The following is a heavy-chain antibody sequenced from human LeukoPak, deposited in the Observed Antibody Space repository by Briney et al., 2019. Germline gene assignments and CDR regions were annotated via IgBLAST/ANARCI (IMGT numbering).Heavy chain of an antibody. CDR2: IRYDGSNK. V-gene: IGHV3-30*02. CDR1: GFSFSSYG. J-gene: IGHJ6*03. Sequence: GGSLRLSCAASGFSFSSYGMHWVRQAPGKGLEGVAFIRYDGSNKYYADSVKGRFTISRDNSKNTLYLQMNSLRAGDTAVYYCAPRGYSSSLNYYYYYMDVWGKGTTVTVSS. D-gene: IGHD6-13*01. CDR3: APRGYSSSLNYYYYYMDV.